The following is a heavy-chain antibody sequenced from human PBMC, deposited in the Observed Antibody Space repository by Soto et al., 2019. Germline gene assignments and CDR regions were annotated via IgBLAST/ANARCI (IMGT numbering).Heavy chain of an antibody. CDR1: GGSFRGYY. CDR2: INHSGST. D-gene: IGHD6-13*01. V-gene: IGHV4-34*01. J-gene: IGHJ5*02. Sequence: LSLTCAVYGGSFRGYYWSWIRQPPGKGLEWIGEINHSGSTNYNPSLKSRVTISVDTSKDQFSLKLSSVTAADTAVYHCARAGYSSSWSQFGAWFDPWGQGTLVTVSS. CDR3: ARAGYSSSWSQFGAWFDP.